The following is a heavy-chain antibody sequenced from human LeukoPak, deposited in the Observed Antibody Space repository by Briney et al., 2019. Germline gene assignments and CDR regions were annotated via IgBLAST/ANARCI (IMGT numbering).Heavy chain of an antibody. Sequence: GGSLRLSCAASGFTFIAYWMSWFRQAPGKGLEWVAIISEDGSEEYYVPSVKGRFTISIDNARNSVYLQMNSLRAEDTSVYYLARAPSRPYTYGYGDFWGQGTLVTVSS. D-gene: IGHD5-18*01. CDR3: ARAPSRPYTYGYGDF. J-gene: IGHJ4*02. CDR1: GFTFIAYW. CDR2: ISEDGSEE. V-gene: IGHV3-7*01.